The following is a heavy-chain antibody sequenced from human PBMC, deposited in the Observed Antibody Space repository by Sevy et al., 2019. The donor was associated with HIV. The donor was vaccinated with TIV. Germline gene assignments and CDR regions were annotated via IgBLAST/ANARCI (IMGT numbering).Heavy chain of an antibody. CDR1: GFTFSSYA. D-gene: IGHD3-22*01. CDR2: ISYDGSNK. V-gene: IGHV3-30-3*01. J-gene: IGHJ4*02. CDR3: ARDPTTMIVEEHSHFDY. Sequence: RGSLRLSCAASGFTFSSYAMHWVRQAPGKGLEWVAVISYDGSNKYYADSVKGRFTISRDNSKNTLYLQMNSLRAEDTAVYYCARDPTTMIVEEHSHFDYWGQGTLVTVSS.